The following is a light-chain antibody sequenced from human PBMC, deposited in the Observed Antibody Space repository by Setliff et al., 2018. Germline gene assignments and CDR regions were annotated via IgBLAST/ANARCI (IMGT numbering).Light chain of an antibody. J-gene: IGLJ1*01. CDR2: EVF. Sequence: QSVLTQPASVSGSPGQSITISCTGTSSDVGAYNYVSWYQQHPGKAPKLMIYEVFHRPSGVPVRFSGSKSGTTASLTISGLQAEDEADYFCGSFSSTTTFYVFGPGTKVTVL. V-gene: IGLV2-14*01. CDR1: SSDVGAYNY. CDR3: GSFSSTTTFYV.